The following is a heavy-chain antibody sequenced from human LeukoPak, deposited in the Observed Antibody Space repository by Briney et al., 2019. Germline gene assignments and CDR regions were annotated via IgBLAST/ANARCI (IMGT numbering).Heavy chain of an antibody. CDR2: ISRSGSYI. D-gene: IGHD3-10*01. Sequence: GGSLRLSCSGSGFDITAYTVTWVRQVPGKSLEWVSSISRSGSYIHYAPSVKGRFTISRDNSKNTLYLQMNSLRAEDTAVYYCAKDEGLLWFGELLPDYWGQGTLVTASS. CDR1: GFDITAYT. V-gene: IGHV3-23*01. J-gene: IGHJ4*02. CDR3: AKDEGLLWFGELLPDY.